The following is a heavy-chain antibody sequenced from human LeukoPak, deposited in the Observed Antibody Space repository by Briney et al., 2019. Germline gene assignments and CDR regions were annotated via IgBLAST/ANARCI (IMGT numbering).Heavy chain of an antibody. Sequence: GGSLRLSCAASGFTFSSYWMSWVRQAPGKGLEWVANIKQDGSEKYYVDSVKGRFTISRDNSKNSLYLQMNSLRTEDTALYYCAKSARRDGYPYYYGMDVWGQGTTVTVSS. V-gene: IGHV3-7*03. CDR3: AKSARRDGYPYYYGMDV. CDR1: GFTFSSYW. CDR2: IKQDGSEK. J-gene: IGHJ6*02. D-gene: IGHD5-12*01.